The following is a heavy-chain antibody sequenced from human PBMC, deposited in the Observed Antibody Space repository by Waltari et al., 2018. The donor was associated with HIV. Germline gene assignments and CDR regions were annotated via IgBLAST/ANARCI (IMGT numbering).Heavy chain of an antibody. CDR3: ARGAAGYYYYVMDV. J-gene: IGHJ6*02. D-gene: IGHD6-13*01. CDR1: GYTFTSYG. V-gene: IGHV1-18*01. CDR2: ISVYNGHT. Sequence: QVQLVQSGAEVKKPGASVKVSCKASGYTFTSYGISWVRQAPGQGLEWMGWISVYNGHTNDAQELHGRVTMPTDTSTSTAYMGLRILRSDDTAVYYCARGAAGYYYYVMDVWGQGTTVTVSS.